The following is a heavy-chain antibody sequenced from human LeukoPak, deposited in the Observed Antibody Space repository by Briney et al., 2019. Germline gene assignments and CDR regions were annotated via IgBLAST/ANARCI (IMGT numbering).Heavy chain of an antibody. CDR3: ARGGFGRPNAFDI. Sequence: PGGSLRLSCAASGFTFSSYWMRWVRQAPGKGLVWVSRINSDGSSTNYADSVKGRFTISRDNAKNTLYVQMNGVRVEDTAVYYCARGGFGRPNAFDIWGQGTMVTVSS. CDR2: INSDGSST. CDR1: GFTFSSYW. D-gene: IGHD3-16*01. J-gene: IGHJ3*02. V-gene: IGHV3-74*01.